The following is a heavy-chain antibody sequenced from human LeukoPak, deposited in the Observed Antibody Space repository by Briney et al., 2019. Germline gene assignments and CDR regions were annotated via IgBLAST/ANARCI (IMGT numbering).Heavy chain of an antibody. J-gene: IGHJ3*02. Sequence: SVKVSCKASGGTFSSYAISWVRQAPGQGLEWMGRIIPILGIANYAQKFQGRVTITADKSTSTAYMELSSLRSEDTAVYYCARVPYYYDSSGYYTAFGIWGQGTMVTVSS. CDR3: ARVPYYYDSSGYYTAFGI. V-gene: IGHV1-69*04. CDR1: GGTFSSYA. CDR2: IIPILGIA. D-gene: IGHD3-22*01.